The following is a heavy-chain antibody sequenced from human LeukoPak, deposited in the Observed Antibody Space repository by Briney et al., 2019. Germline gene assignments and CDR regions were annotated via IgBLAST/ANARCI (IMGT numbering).Heavy chain of an antibody. D-gene: IGHD3-22*01. J-gene: IGHJ4*02. V-gene: IGHV4-38-2*02. CDR1: GYSISSGYY. CDR3: ARDLSSGYYFFDY. Sequence: SETLSLTCTVSGYSISSGYYWGWIRQPPGKGLEWIGIIYHSGSTYYNPSLKSRVTISVDTSKNQFSLKLSSVTAADTAVYYCARDLSSGYYFFDYWGQGTLVTVSS. CDR2: IYHSGST.